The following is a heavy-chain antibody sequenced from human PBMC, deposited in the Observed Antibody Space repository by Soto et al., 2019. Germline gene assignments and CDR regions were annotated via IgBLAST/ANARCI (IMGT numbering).Heavy chain of an antibody. V-gene: IGHV3-30-3*01. CDR3: ARDFKDTAMVPYYYYGMDV. CDR1: GFTFSSYA. J-gene: IGHJ6*02. CDR2: ISYDGSNK. Sequence: GGSLRLSCAASGFTFSSYAMHWVRQAPGKGLEWVAVISYDGSNKYYADSVKGRFTISRDNSKNTLYLQMNSLRAEDTAVYYCARDFKDTAMVPYYYYGMDVWGQGTTVTVSS. D-gene: IGHD5-18*01.